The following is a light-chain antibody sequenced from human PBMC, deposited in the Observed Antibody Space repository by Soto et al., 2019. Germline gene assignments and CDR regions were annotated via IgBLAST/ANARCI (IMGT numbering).Light chain of an antibody. CDR2: EVS. CDR3: SSYTSSSTPSV. CDR1: SSDVGAYNY. V-gene: IGLV2-14*01. J-gene: IGLJ1*01. Sequence: QSALTQPAPVSGSPGQSITISCTGTSSDVGAYNYVSWYQQHPGKAPKLMIYEVSNRPSGVSNRFSGSKSGNTASLTISGLQAEDEADYYCSSYTSSSTPSVFGTGTKVTVL.